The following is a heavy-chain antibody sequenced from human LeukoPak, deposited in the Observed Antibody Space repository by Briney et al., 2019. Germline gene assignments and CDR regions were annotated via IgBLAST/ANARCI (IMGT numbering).Heavy chain of an antibody. Sequence: GGSLRLSCAASGFTFSSYSMNWVRQAPGKGLEWVSYISSDSRTIYYADSVKGRFTISRDNAKNSLYLQMKSLRDEDAAVYYCARYGSGTSYITNYFDYWGQGTLVTVSS. CDR3: ARYGSGTSYITNYFDY. J-gene: IGHJ4*02. D-gene: IGHD3-10*01. V-gene: IGHV3-48*02. CDR1: GFTFSSYS. CDR2: ISSDSRTI.